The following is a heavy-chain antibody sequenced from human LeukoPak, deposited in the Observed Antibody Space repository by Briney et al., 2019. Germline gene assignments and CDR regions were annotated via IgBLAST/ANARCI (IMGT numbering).Heavy chain of an antibody. V-gene: IGHV3-30-3*01. CDR2: ISYDGSNK. Sequence: QSGGSLRLSCAASGFTFSSYAMHWVRQAPGKGLEWVAVISYDGSNKYYADSVKGRFTISRDNSKNTLYLQMNSLRAEDTAVYYCAKDSGSGSYFDFDYWGQGTLVTVSS. D-gene: IGHD1-26*01. CDR3: AKDSGSGSYFDFDY. J-gene: IGHJ4*02. CDR1: GFTFSSYA.